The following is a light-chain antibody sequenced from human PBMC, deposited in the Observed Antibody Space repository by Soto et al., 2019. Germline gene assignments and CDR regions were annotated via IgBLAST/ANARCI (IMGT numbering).Light chain of an antibody. Sequence: EILLTQSPGTLSLSPGERATLSCRASQTVDRRFFGWYQQKPGQAPRLLIYGTSNRATGIPDRFSGSGSGTHLTLTISRVEPEDFVMYYCQQYGSSPQTFGQGTQLELQ. V-gene: IGKV3-20*01. CDR2: GTS. J-gene: IGKJ2*01. CDR1: QTVDRRF. CDR3: QQYGSSPQT.